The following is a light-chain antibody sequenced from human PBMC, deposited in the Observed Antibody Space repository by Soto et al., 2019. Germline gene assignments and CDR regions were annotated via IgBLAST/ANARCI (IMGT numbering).Light chain of an antibody. Sequence: DIQMTQSPSSLSASVGDRVTITCRASQXIXXXLNWYRQKPGQAPELLIFTASNLQXXVPSRFSGSGSETXXXXXXXXXXXXDFATYYCQQTYSNPPTFGGGTKVEIK. CDR3: QQTYSNPPT. V-gene: IGKV1-39*01. CDR1: QXIXXX. J-gene: IGKJ4*01. CDR2: TAS.